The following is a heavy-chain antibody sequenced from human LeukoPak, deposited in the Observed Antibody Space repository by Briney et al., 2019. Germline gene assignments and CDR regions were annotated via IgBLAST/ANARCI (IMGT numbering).Heavy chain of an antibody. V-gene: IGHV1-18*01. D-gene: IGHD6-6*01. Sequence: ASVKVSCKASGYTFTSYGISWVRQAPGQGLEWMGWISAYTGSTNYAQILQGRVTMTTDTSTSTAYMELRSLRSDDTAVYYCARPEYSSSGNWFDPWGQGALVTVSS. CDR3: ARPEYSSSGNWFDP. CDR2: ISAYTGST. J-gene: IGHJ5*02. CDR1: GYTFTSYG.